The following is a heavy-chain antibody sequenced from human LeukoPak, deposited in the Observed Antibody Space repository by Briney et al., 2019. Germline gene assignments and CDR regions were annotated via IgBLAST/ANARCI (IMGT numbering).Heavy chain of an antibody. D-gene: IGHD3-10*01. J-gene: IGHJ6*02. V-gene: IGHV3-33*08. CDR3: ARWENVLLWFGESSLNYGMDV. CDR2: IWYDGSNK. Sequence: PGGSLRLSCAASGFTFNSYAMSWVRQAPGKGLEWVAVIWYDGSNKYYADSVKGRFTISRDNSKNTLYLQMNSLRAEDTAVYYCARWENVLLWFGESSLNYGMDVWGQGTTVTVSS. CDR1: GFTFNSYA.